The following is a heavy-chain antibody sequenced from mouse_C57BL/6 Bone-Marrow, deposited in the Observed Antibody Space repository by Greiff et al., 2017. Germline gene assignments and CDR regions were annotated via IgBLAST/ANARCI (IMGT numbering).Heavy chain of an antibody. CDR1: GFNIKNTY. CDR2: IDPANGNT. J-gene: IGHJ4*01. Sequence: EVQLQQSVAELVRPGASVTLSCTASGFNIKNTYMHWVKQRPEQGLEWIGRIDPANGNTKYAPKFQGKATITADTSSNTAYLQLSSLTSEDTAIYYCARGIYYDYDGYAMDYWGQGTSVTVSS. V-gene: IGHV14-3*01. D-gene: IGHD2-4*01. CDR3: ARGIYYDYDGYAMDY.